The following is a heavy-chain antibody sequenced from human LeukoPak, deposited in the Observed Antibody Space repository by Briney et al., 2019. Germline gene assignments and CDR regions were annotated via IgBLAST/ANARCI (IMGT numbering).Heavy chain of an antibody. CDR3: ARQGTNRGSRSWFDP. CDR2: INHSGST. V-gene: IGHV4-34*01. CDR1: GGSFSGYY. Sequence: SETLSLTCAVYGGSFSGYYWSWIRQPPGKGLEWIGEINHSGSTNYNPSLKSRVTISVDTSKNQFSLKLSSVTAADTAVYYCARQGTNRGSRSWFDPWGQGTLVTVSS. J-gene: IGHJ5*02. D-gene: IGHD2-8*01.